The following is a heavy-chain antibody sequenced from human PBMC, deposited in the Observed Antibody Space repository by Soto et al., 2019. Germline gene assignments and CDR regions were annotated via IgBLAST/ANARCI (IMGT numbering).Heavy chain of an antibody. CDR1: GGSISTTNW. D-gene: IGHD3-22*01. V-gene: IGHV4-4*02. CDR3: ASCFDSDGLYNGGHP. CDR2: ILHIGST. Sequence: VQLQESGPGLVKPSGTLSLTCTVSGGSISTTNWWSWVRQSQGKGLEWIGEILHIGSTNYNPSLKSRVTISIDKSKNQFSLRLSAVTAADTAVYYCASCFDSDGLYNGGHPWGQGTLVSVSS. J-gene: IGHJ5*02.